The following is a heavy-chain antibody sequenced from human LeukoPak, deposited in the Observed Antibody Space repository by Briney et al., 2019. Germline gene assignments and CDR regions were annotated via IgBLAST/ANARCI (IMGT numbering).Heavy chain of an antibody. CDR2: IYHSGST. D-gene: IGHD3-10*01. Sequence: LETLCPTSALSGGSISSSNRWSGVGHPPGKGLEWIGKIYHSGSTNYNPSLKSRVTISVDKSKNQFSLKLSSVTAADTAVYYCARGSRRFDPWGQGTLVTVSS. J-gene: IGHJ5*02. V-gene: IGHV4-4*02. CDR3: ARGSRRFDP. CDR1: GGSISSSNR.